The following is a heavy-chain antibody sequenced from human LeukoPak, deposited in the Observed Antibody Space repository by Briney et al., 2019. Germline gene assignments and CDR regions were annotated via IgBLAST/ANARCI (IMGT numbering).Heavy chain of an antibody. CDR1: GFSVRTNY. J-gene: IGHJ4*02. V-gene: IGHV3-53*01. D-gene: IGHD5-24*01. Sequence: PGGSLRLSCAVSGFSVRTNYMSWVRQAPGRGPEWVSLIHSTGSTYYTDSVKGRFTISRDNSQNTLYLQMHSLSAEDTAVYYCARTFLSGDGYKVGYFDYWGQGTLVTV. CDR2: IHSTGST. CDR3: ARTFLSGDGYKVGYFDY.